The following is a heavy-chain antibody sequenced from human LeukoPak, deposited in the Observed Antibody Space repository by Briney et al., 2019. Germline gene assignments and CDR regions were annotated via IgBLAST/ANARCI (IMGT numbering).Heavy chain of an antibody. V-gene: IGHV3-21*04. Sequence: PGGSLRLSCEASGFTFTTYFMNWVRQAPGKGLEWVSCFSPPSSFIFYADSVKGRFTISRDNAKNSLYIEMNSMKPEDTAVYYCARVRSGRGSWHLDVWGQGTTVTVS. D-gene: IGHD6-13*01. CDR2: FSPPSSFI. CDR1: GFTFTTYF. CDR3: ARVRSGRGSWHLDV. J-gene: IGHJ6*02.